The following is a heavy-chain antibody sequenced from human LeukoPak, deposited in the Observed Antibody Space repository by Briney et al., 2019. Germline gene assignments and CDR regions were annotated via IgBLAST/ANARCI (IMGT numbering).Heavy chain of an antibody. CDR3: ATVAVIRGVTYFDY. J-gene: IGHJ4*02. CDR1: GDSVSSGSYY. CDR2: LFYSGST. Sequence: PSETLSLTCTVSGDSVSSGSYYWNWIRQPPGKGLEWIAYLFYSGSTDYNPSLESRVTISVDTSKNQFSLKLRSVTAADTAVYYCATVAVIRGVTYFDYWGQGTLVTVSS. D-gene: IGHD3-10*01. V-gene: IGHV4-61*01.